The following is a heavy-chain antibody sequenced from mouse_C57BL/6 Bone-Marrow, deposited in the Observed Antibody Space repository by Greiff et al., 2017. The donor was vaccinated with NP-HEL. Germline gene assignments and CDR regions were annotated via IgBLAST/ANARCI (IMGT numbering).Heavy chain of an antibody. V-gene: IGHV5-6*01. CDR2: IRSGGSDT. D-gene: IGHD1-1*01. CDR3: ARPYYYGRG. Sequence: EVKVVESGGDLVKPGGSLKLSCAASGFTFSSYGMSWVRQTPDQRLEWVATIRSGGSDTYYPDSVKGRLTISRDNAKNTLYLPMSSLKSEDTAMYYCARPYYYGRGWGQGTLVTVSA. J-gene: IGHJ3*01. CDR1: GFTFSSYG.